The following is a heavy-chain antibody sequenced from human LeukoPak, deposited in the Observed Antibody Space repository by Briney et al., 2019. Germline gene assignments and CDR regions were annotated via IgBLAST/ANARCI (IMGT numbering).Heavy chain of an antibody. J-gene: IGHJ4*02. V-gene: IGHV3-48*03. Sequence: PGGSLRLSCAASGFTFSSYEMNWVPQAPGKGLEWVSYMSSSGSTIYYADSVKGRFTISRDNAKNSLYLQVNSLKAEDTAVYYCARDRSSDYWGQGTLVTVSS. CDR3: ARDRSSDY. CDR1: GFTFSSYE. CDR2: MSSSGSTI. D-gene: IGHD3-16*02.